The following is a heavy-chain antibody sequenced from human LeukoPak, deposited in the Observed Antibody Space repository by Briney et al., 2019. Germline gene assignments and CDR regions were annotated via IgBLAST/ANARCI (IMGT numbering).Heavy chain of an antibody. V-gene: IGHV1-18*01. J-gene: IGHJ6*02. D-gene: IGHD3-10*01. CDR3: ARGPDYYGSGSYYPYYYYYGMDV. CDR2: ISAYNGNT. CDR1: GYTFTSYG. Sequence: ASVKVSCKASGYTFTSYGISWVRQAPGQGLEWMGWISAYNGNTNYAQKLQGRVTMTTDTSTSTAYMELRSLRSDDTAVYYCARGPDYYGSGSYYPYYYYYGMDVWGQGTTVTVSS.